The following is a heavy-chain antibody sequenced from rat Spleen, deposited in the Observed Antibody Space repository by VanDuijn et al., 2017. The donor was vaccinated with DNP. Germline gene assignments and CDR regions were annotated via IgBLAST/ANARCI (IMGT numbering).Heavy chain of an antibody. CDR1: GYSITSGFR. CDR3: AIQLGVFDY. Sequence: QLHESGPGLVKPSQSLSLTCSVTGYSITSGFRWTWIRKFPGNRLEWMGYVTNAGSTDYNPSLKSRISITTDTSKNQFFLQVNSVATEDTATYYCAIQLGVFDYWGQGVMVTVSS. V-gene: IGHV3-3*01. CDR2: VTNAGST. J-gene: IGHJ2*01. D-gene: IGHD5-1*01.